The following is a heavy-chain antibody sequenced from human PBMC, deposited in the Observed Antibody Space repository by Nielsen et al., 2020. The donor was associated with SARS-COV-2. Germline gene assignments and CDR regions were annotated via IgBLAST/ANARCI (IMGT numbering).Heavy chain of an antibody. Sequence: ASVKVSCKASGYTFTGYYMHWVRQAPGQGLEWMGIINPSGGSTSYAQKFQGRVTMTRDTSTSTVYMELSSLRSEDTAVYYCARDPGLGNWGGAHWYFDLWGRGTLVTVSS. CDR1: GYTFTGYY. J-gene: IGHJ2*01. D-gene: IGHD7-27*01. CDR3: ARDPGLGNWGGAHWYFDL. CDR2: INPSGGST. V-gene: IGHV1-46*01.